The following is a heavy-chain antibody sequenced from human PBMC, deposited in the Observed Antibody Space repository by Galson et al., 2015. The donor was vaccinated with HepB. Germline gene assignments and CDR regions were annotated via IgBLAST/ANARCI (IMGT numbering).Heavy chain of an antibody. CDR3: AKGPSDYVWGSSRNWFDP. D-gene: IGHD3-16*02. J-gene: IGHJ5*02. CDR2: ISGSGTRR. Sequence: SLRLSCAASGFTFSSYAMSWVRQAPGKGLEWVSAISGSGTRRGYADSVRGRFTISRDKSTNTLSLQMNSLRVEDTAVYYCAKGPSDYVWGSSRNWFDPWGQGTLVTVSS. CDR1: GFTFSSYA. V-gene: IGHV3-23*01.